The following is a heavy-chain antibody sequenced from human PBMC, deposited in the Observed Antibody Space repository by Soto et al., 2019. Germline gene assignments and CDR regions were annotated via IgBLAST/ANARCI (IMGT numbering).Heavy chain of an antibody. D-gene: IGHD6-13*01. CDR3: ARDWGIEAGGLGT. Sequence: GRYLRISFVPSGFSISNHEMDWFRQAPGKRLEWISYSDRTGRAIYYADSVKDRFIISRDNAKNSLYLQMNGLRAEDTAVYYWARDWGIEAGGLGTCGQAILVTVSA. CDR1: GFSISNHE. CDR2: SDRTGRAI. J-gene: IGHJ5*02. V-gene: IGHV3-48*03.